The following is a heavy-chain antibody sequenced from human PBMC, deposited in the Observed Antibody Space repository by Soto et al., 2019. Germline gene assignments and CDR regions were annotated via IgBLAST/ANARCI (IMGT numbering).Heavy chain of an antibody. CDR2: INHSGST. V-gene: IGHV4-34*01. CDR3: AREAARPTYYYCYYYMDV. CDR1: GGSFSGYY. D-gene: IGHD6-6*01. J-gene: IGHJ6*03. Sequence: PSETLSLTCAVYGGSFSGYYWSWIRQPPGKGLEWIGEINHSGSTNYNPSLKSRVTISVDTSKNQFSLKLSSVTAADTAVYYCAREAARPTYYYCYYYMDVWGKGTTVTVSS.